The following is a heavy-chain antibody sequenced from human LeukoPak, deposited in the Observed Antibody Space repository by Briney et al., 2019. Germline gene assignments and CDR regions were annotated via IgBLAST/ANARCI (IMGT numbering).Heavy chain of an antibody. CDR1: GFTFSSYA. CDR2: IRYDGSNK. J-gene: IGHJ3*02. Sequence: GGSLRLSCAASGFTFSSYAMSWVRQAPGKGLEWVAFIRYDGSNKYYADSVKGRFTISRDNSKNTLYLQMNSLRSDDTAVYYCARDKWSDIGAFDIWGQGTMVTVSS. D-gene: IGHD2-15*01. V-gene: IGHV3-30*02. CDR3: ARDKWSDIGAFDI.